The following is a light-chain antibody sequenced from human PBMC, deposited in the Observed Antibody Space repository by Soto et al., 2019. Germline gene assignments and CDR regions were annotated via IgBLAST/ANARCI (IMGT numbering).Light chain of an antibody. CDR3: QQSYSTPRT. J-gene: IGKJ1*01. Sequence: EIVMTQSPATLSVSRGERATLSCRANQAISSNLAWYQQKPGQAPRLLIYGASTRATGIPDRFSGSGSGTEFTLTISSLQPEDFATYYCQQSYSTPRTFGQGTKVEIK. CDR2: GAS. CDR1: QAISSN. V-gene: IGKV3-15*01.